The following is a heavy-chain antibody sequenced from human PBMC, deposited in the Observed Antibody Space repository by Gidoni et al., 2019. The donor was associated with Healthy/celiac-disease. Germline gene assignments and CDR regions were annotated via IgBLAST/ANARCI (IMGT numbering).Heavy chain of an antibody. D-gene: IGHD3-3*02. V-gene: IGHV3-20*01. CDR1: GFTLDDYG. CDR3: ARIASEGNWFDP. J-gene: IGHJ5*02. Sequence: EVQVVESGGGVVRPGGSLRLSCAASGFTLDDYGMSWVRQTPGKGLEWVSGINWNGGSTGYADSVKGRFTISRDNAKNSLYLQMNSLRAEDTALYHCARIASEGNWFDPWGQGTLVTVSS. CDR2: INWNGGST.